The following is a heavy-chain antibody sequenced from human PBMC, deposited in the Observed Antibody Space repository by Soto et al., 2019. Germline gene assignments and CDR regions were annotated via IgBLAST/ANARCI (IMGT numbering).Heavy chain of an antibody. Sequence: SETLSLTCTVSGGSMSGLYWGWIRQPPGKGLEWIGTIYYSGTSYHNPSLKSRVTISVDTSKNQFSLTLTSVTAADTAVYYCASRVEGLYSGNDRYYFDYWGQGTLVTVSS. CDR2: IYYSGTS. J-gene: IGHJ4*02. CDR1: GGSMSGLY. CDR3: ASRVEGLYSGNDRYYFDY. V-gene: IGHV4-39*01. D-gene: IGHD5-12*01.